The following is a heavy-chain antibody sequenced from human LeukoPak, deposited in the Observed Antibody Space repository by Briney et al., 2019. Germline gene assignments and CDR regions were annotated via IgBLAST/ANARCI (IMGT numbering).Heavy chain of an antibody. V-gene: IGHV4-59*01. CDR1: GGSISSYY. D-gene: IGHD2-21*02. CDR2: IYYSGST. Sequence: SETLSLTCTVSGGSISSYYWSWIQQPPGKGLEWIGYIYYSGSTNYNPSLKSRVTISVDTSKNQFSLKLSSVTAADTAVYYCAREGVTAVFDYWGQGTLVTVSS. J-gene: IGHJ4*02. CDR3: AREGVTAVFDY.